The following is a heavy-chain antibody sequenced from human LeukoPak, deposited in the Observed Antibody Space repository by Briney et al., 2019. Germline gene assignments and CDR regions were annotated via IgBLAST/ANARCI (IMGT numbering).Heavy chain of an antibody. J-gene: IGHJ4*02. V-gene: IGHV4-39*01. Sequence: SETLSLTCTVSGGSISSSSYYWGWIRQPPGKGLEWIGSIYYSGSTYYNPSLKSRVTISVDTSKNQFSLKLSSVTAADTAVYYCARSTGGFGELIGYWGQGTLVTVSS. CDR2: IYYSGST. D-gene: IGHD3-10*01. CDR3: ARSTGGFGELIGY. CDR1: GGSISSSSYY.